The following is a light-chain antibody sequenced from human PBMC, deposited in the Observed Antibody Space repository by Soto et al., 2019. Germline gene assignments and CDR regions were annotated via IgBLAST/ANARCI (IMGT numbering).Light chain of an antibody. CDR2: QDS. CDR1: KLGNKY. V-gene: IGLV3-1*01. J-gene: IGLJ1*01. Sequence: SYELTQPPSVSVSPGQTASITCSGDKLGNKYACWYQQKPGQSPVLVTYQDSKRPSGIPERFSGSNSGNTATLTISGTQAMDEADYYCQAWDSSTEVFGTGTKVTVL. CDR3: QAWDSSTEV.